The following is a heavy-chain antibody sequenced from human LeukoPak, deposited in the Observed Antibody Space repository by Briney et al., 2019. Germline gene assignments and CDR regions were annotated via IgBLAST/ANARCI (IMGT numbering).Heavy chain of an antibody. CDR2: IYHSGST. CDR3: ARQDSDYYDSSGYYLDY. D-gene: IGHD3-22*01. CDR1: GYSISSGYY. Sequence: SETLSLTCAVSGYSISSGYYWGWIRQPPGKGLEWIGSIYHSGSTYYNPSLKSRVTISVGTSKNQFSLKLSSVTAADTAVYYCARQDSDYYDSSGYYLDYWGQGTLVTVSS. V-gene: IGHV4-38-2*01. J-gene: IGHJ4*02.